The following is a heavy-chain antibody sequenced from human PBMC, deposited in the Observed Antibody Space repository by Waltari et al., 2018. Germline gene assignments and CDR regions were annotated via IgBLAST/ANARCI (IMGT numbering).Heavy chain of an antibody. V-gene: IGHV3-23*01. J-gene: IGHJ4*02. Sequence: ADSVKGRFTISRDNSKNTLYLQMNSLRAEDTAVYYCAKGSPEEWLFDYWGQGTLVTVSS. D-gene: IGHD3-3*01. CDR3: AKGSPEEWLFDY.